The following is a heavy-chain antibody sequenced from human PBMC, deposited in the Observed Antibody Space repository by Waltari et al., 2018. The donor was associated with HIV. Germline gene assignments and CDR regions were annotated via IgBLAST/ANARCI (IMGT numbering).Heavy chain of an antibody. D-gene: IGHD2-21*02. J-gene: IGHJ6*02. V-gene: IGHV4-39*01. CDR1: GASISSPYY. CDR2: KYYSWTV. CDR3: AKTRVPKDKSGDDDFYYGLDV. Sequence: QLQLQESGPGLVKPSETLSLACTVSGASISSPYYWGWVRQTPGKGLEWFGNKYYSWTVYYTPSLRSRVTIFVDSSKNQFSLRVRSVTAADMAVYYCAKTRVPKDKSGDDDFYYGLDVWGQGTTVTVSS.